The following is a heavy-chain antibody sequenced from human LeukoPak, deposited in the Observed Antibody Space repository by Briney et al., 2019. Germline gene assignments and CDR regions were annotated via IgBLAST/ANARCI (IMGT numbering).Heavy chain of an antibody. Sequence: ASVKVSCKASGYTFITYYIHWVRQAPGQGLEWMGIISPSGGSTTYAQKFQGRVTMTGDTSTSTVYMELSSLRSEDTAVYYCARSDYGDYERGFFDYWGQGTLVTVSS. J-gene: IGHJ4*02. CDR2: ISPSGGST. D-gene: IGHD4-17*01. CDR1: GYTFITYY. V-gene: IGHV1-46*01. CDR3: ARSDYGDYERGFFDY.